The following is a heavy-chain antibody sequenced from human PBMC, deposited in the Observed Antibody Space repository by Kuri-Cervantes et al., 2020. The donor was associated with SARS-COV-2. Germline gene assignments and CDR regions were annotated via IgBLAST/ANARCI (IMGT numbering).Heavy chain of an antibody. CDR1: GFTFSDYY. Sequence: GESLKISCAASGFTFSDYYMSWIRQAPGKGLEWVSYISSSGSTIYYADSVKGRFTISRDNAKNSLYLQMNSLRAEDTAVYYCATIKTHDAFDIWGQGTMVTVSS. J-gene: IGHJ3*02. CDR3: ATIKTHDAFDI. CDR2: ISSSGSTI. V-gene: IGHV3-11*04. D-gene: IGHD1-7*01.